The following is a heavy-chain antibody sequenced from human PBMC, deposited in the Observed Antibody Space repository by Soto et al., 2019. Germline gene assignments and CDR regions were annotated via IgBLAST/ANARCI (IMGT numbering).Heavy chain of an antibody. Sequence: QVQLQESGPGLVKPSETLSLTCAVSGGSISSGHWWSWVRQPPGEGLEWIGEISRSGHTNFNPSRRSRVTLAVSKARARCSPQLTSATAADTAVFYCESCGGGYYFDYWGQGNLVTVSS. J-gene: IGHJ4*02. D-gene: IGHD3-10*01. CDR3: ESCGGGYYFDY. V-gene: IGHV4-4*02. CDR1: GGSISSGHW. CDR2: ISRSGHT.